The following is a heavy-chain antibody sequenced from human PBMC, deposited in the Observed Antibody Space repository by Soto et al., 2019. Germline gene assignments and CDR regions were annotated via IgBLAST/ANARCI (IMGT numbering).Heavy chain of an antibody. D-gene: IGHD5-18*01. CDR3: ARSSGVDTAMVPFDY. V-gene: IGHV3-7*01. CDR1: GFTFSSYW. CDR2: IKQDGSEK. J-gene: IGHJ4*02. Sequence: GGSLRLSCAVSGFTFSSYWISWVRQAPWKGLEWVANIKQDGSEKYYVDSVKGRFTISRDNAKNSLYLQMNSLRAEDTAVYYCARSSGVDTAMVPFDYWGQGTLVAVSS.